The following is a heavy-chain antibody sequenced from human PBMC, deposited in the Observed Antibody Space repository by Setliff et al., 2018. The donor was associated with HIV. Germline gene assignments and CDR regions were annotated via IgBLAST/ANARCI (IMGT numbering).Heavy chain of an antibody. CDR1: GFTFSHAW. CDR3: TTSWITDGYTFGPRKYYFDY. D-gene: IGHD5-18*01. J-gene: IGHJ4*02. V-gene: IGHV3-15*01. Sequence: GGSLRLSCTASGFTFSHAWMNWVRQAPGKGLEWVGRIKIKTDGGTTDYAAPVKGRFTISRDDSKNTLYLQMNSLKTEDTAVYYCTTSWITDGYTFGPRKYYFDYWGQGTLVTVSS. CDR2: IKIKTDGGTT.